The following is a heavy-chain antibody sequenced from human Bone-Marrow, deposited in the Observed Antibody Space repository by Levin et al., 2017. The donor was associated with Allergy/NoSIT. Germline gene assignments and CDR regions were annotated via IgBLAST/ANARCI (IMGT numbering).Heavy chain of an antibody. CDR1: GFTVSHNY. V-gene: IGHV3-53*05. D-gene: IGHD3-16*02. J-gene: IGHJ4*02. CDR2: IHFGGNT. Sequence: LSLTCAASGFTVSHNYMSWVRQAPGKGLEWVSVIHFGGNTYYADSVKGRFTISRDNSKKTLYLQMDSLKFEDTAVYFCARDFADVDSRYSFFDLWGQGTLVTVSS. CDR3: ARDFADVDSRYSFFDL.